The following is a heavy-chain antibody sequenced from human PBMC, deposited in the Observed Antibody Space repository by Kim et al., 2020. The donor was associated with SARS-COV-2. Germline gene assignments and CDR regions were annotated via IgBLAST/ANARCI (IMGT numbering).Heavy chain of an antibody. CDR1: GFSLTNYE. V-gene: IGHV3-48*03. D-gene: IGHD3-22*01. CDR3: ATYDSSSYYFVDGFDV. J-gene: IGHJ3*01. Sequence: GGSLRLSCVASGFSLTNYELNWVRQAPGRGLEWISYISTRGSDIFYADSVRGRFTISRDNAENSLYLEMNNLRAEDTAIYYCATYDSSSYYFVDGFDVWGRGTMVTVSS. CDR2: ISTRGSDI.